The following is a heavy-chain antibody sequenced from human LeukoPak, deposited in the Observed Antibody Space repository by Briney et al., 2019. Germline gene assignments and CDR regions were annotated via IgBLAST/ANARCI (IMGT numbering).Heavy chain of an antibody. V-gene: IGHV4-59*08. CDR1: GSMYNYY. CDR2: IHYSGST. CDR3: AGARGRSGSYYFDY. J-gene: IGHJ4*02. D-gene: IGHD1-26*01. Sequence: SETLSLTCTVSGSMYNYYWSWIRQPPGKGLEWIGYIHYSGSTNYNPSLKSRVTMSLDTSNNQVSLKLNSVTAADTAVYYCAGARGRSGSYYFDYWGQGTLVTVSS.